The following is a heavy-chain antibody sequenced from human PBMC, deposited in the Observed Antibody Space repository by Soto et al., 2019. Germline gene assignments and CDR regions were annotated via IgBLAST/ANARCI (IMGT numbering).Heavy chain of an antibody. Sequence: QVQLVQSAAEVREPGASVKVSCKASGYTFNRYAMHWVRQAPGQSLEWMGWINAGSGTSVYSEKFLGRVSFNRDTSASTAYMELRSLGSGDTAVYYCARERGNSGTFDYWGQGTLDTVSS. CDR1: GYTFNRYA. CDR2: INAGSGTS. D-gene: IGHD1-1*01. V-gene: IGHV1-3*01. J-gene: IGHJ4*01. CDR3: ARERGNSGTFDY.